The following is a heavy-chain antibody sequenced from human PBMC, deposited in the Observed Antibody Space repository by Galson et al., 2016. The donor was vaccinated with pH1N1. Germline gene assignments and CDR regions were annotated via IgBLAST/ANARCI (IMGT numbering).Heavy chain of an antibody. CDR3: AKLGNGFYEFDH. D-gene: IGHD3-3*01. V-gene: IGHV3-23*01. CDR1: GFTFSNFV. CDR2: ISGSGGST. Sequence: SLRLSCAASGFTFSNFVMSWVRQAPGKGLEWVSTISGSGGSTYYADSVKGRFTISRDNSKNTLYLQLNSLRAEDTALYYCAKLGNGFYEFDHWGQGALVTISS. J-gene: IGHJ4*02.